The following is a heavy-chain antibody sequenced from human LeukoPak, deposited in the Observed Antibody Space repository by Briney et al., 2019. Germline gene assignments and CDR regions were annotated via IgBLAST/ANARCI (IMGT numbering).Heavy chain of an antibody. CDR2: IIPIFGTA. V-gene: IGHV1-69*05. D-gene: IGHD5-12*01. CDR1: GGTFSSYA. Sequence: SVKVSCKASGGTFSSYAISWVRQAPGQGLEWMGGIIPIFGTANYAQKFQGRVTITTDESTSTAYMELGSLRSEDTAVYYCARSGYEPDNYYYYYMDVWGKGTTVTVSS. J-gene: IGHJ6*03. CDR3: ARSGYEPDNYYYYYMDV.